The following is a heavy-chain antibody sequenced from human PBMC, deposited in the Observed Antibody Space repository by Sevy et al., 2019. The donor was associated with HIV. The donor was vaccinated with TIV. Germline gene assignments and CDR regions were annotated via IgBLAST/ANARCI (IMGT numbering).Heavy chain of an antibody. CDR1: GYTFTDYY. CDR2: INPDSGGT. Sequence: ASVKVSCKASGYTFTDYYIHWVRQAPGQGLEWMGRINPDSGGTNYAQIFQGRVAMTTDTSISTAYMELSSLRSDDTAVYFCARVLLSPARSCYRFVYWGQGTLVSASS. D-gene: IGHD3-10*01. J-gene: IGHJ4*02. CDR3: ARVLLSPARSCYRFVY. V-gene: IGHV1-2*06.